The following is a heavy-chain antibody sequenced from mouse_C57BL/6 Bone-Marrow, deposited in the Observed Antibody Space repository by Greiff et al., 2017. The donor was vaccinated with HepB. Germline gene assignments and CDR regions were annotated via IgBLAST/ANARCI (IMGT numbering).Heavy chain of an antibody. CDR1: GYTFTDYY. CDR3: ARWGYYGSEDYYAMDY. Sequence: EVQLQQSGPVLVKPGASVKMSCKASGYTFTDYYMNWVKQSHGKSLEWIGVINPYNGGTSYNQKFKGKATLTVDKSSSTAYMELNSLTSEDSAVYYCARWGYYGSEDYYAMDYWGQGTSVTVSS. V-gene: IGHV1-19*01. J-gene: IGHJ4*01. CDR2: INPYNGGT. D-gene: IGHD2-2*01.